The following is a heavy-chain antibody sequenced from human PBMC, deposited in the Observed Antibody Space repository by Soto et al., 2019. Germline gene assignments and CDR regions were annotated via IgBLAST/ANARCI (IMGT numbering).Heavy chain of an antibody. CDR1: GGSISTDHYH. V-gene: IGHV4-30-4*01. J-gene: IGHJ6*02. CDR3: AREDDGGDSEYYGLHV. CDR2: IHYSGSI. D-gene: IGHD2-21*02. Sequence: PSETLSLTCTVSGGSISTDHYHWTWIRQAPGKGLEWIGYIHYSGSIQFNPSLQSRVSMSVDTSKNLFSLRLSSVTAADTAVYFCAREDDGGDSEYYGLHVWGQGTTVTVS.